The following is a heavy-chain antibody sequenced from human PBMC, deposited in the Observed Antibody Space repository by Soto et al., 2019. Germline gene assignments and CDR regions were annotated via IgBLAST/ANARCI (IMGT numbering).Heavy chain of an antibody. J-gene: IGHJ4*02. Sequence: EVRLVESGGDLVKPGGSLRLSCVVSGLTFSNAWLSWVRQAPGKGLEWVGLIRGKLDGDTTDSAAPVKGRFTISKDDSKNTLYLQMNSLKTDVTAVYFCTTLIYGGNSDWGQGTLVTVSS. V-gene: IGHV3-15*01. CDR2: IRGKLDGDTT. D-gene: IGHD4-17*01. CDR1: GLTFSNAW. CDR3: TTLIYGGNSD.